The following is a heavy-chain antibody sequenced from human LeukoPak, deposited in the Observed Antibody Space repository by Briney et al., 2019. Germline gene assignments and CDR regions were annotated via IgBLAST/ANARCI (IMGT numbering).Heavy chain of an antibody. CDR2: IYSGGST. CDR3: ARDPITMVRGVIIRALGRSYGMDV. CDR1: GFTVSSNY. D-gene: IGHD3-10*01. J-gene: IGHJ6*02. Sequence: GGSLRLSCAASGFTVSSNYMSWVRQAPGKGLEWVSVIYSGGSTYYADSVKGRFTISRDNAKNSLYLQMNSLRAEDTAVYYCARDPITMVRGVIIRALGRSYGMDVWGQGTTVTVSS. V-gene: IGHV3-66*01.